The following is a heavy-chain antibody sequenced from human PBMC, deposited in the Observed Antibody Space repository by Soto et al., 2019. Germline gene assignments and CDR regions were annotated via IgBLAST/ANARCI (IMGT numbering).Heavy chain of an antibody. CDR1: GYSFTDYH. CDR3: ARGDSTDCSNAVCSFFSNHDMDV. D-gene: IGHD2-8*01. V-gene: IGHV1-2*04. Sequence: ASVKVSCKASGYSFTDYHIHWVRQAPGQGLEWLGRINPKSGGTSTAQKFQGWVTMTTDTSISTASMELTRLTSDDTAIYYCARGDSTDCSNAVCSFFSNHDMDVWRQGTTVTASS. J-gene: IGHJ6*02. CDR2: INPKSGGT.